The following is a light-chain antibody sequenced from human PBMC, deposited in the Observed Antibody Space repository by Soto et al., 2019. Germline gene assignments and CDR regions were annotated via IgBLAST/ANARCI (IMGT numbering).Light chain of an antibody. CDR1: QEIRNG. V-gene: IGKV1-6*01. J-gene: IGKJ1*01. CDR2: SAS. Sequence: AIRMTQSPASLSASVGDRVTVTCRASQEIRNGLGWYQQKPGKAPKLLIHSASSLHSGVPSSFSGSGSGTYLTLNFSSLQPEDFATYFRLQNYNCPCTFGPGTKVDVK. CDR3: LQNYNCPCT.